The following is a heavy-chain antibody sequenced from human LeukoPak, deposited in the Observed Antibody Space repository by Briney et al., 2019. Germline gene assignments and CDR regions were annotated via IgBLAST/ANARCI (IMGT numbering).Heavy chain of an antibody. CDR3: ARRGDASGYFPEEFDY. CDR1: GGSISSILHY. D-gene: IGHD3-22*01. J-gene: IGHJ4*02. CDR2: IYYSGAT. V-gene: IGHV4-39*01. Sequence: SETLSLTCTVSGGSISSILHYWGWIRLSPGKGLEWIGNIYYSGATHYNPSLHSRVSISVDTSKHQFSLNLYFVTAADTAVYFCARRGDASGYFPEEFDYWGQGTLVTVSS.